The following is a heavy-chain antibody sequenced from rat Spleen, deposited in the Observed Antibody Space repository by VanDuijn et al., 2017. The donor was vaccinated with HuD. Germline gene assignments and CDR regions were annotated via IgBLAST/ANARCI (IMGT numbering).Heavy chain of an antibody. Sequence: EVQLVESGGGLVQPGRSLKLSCAASGFTFSDYNMAWVRQAPKKGLEWVSSINTDGDNTYYPDSVTGRFTISRDNAEDTVYLQMNSLRSDDTATYYCIREVRVAAISTGFDYWGQGVMVTVSS. J-gene: IGHJ2*01. D-gene: IGHD1-2*01. CDR3: IREVRVAAISTGFDY. CDR1: GFTFSDYN. CDR2: INTDGDNT. V-gene: IGHV5-25*01.